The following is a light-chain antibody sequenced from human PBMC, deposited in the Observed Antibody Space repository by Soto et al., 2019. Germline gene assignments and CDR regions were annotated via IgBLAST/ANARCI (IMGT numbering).Light chain of an antibody. CDR1: QSISTY. Sequence: IQMTQSPSSLSASVGDRVTITCRASQSISTYLNWYQQNPGKAPKLLIYAASSLQSGVPSRFSGSGSGTEFTLTISSLQPDDFATYYCQQYSNYSPWTFGQGTKVDIK. J-gene: IGKJ1*01. V-gene: IGKV1-39*01. CDR2: AAS. CDR3: QQYSNYSPWT.